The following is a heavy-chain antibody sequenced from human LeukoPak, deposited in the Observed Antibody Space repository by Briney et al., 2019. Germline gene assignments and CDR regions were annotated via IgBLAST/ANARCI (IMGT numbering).Heavy chain of an antibody. CDR3: ARDYSYGLDY. V-gene: IGHV3-20*04. D-gene: IGHD5-18*01. Sequence: GGALILSSAASGFSCGDYDMSWVRQAPGKGLEWVSGINWNDAGTGYADSVKGRLTISRDNAKNSLYLQMNSLRAEDTAVYYCARDYSYGLDYWGQGTLVTVSS. CDR1: GFSCGDYD. CDR2: INWNDAGT. J-gene: IGHJ4*02.